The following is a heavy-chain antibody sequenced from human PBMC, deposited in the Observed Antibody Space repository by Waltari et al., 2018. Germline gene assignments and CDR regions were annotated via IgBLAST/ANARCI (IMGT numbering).Heavy chain of an antibody. D-gene: IGHD3-10*01. J-gene: IGHJ4*02. Sequence: QVQLVQSGAEVKKPGASVKVSCKASGYTFTNYGISWVRQAPGQGLEWMGWISSYNGNTNYAQKRQGRGTMTTDTSTSTADMGLRSLRPDDTAVYYCARGVPVSWPNYYFDHWGQGTLVTVSA. CDR2: ISSYNGNT. V-gene: IGHV1-18*01. CDR1: GYTFTNYG. CDR3: ARGVPVSWPNYYFDH.